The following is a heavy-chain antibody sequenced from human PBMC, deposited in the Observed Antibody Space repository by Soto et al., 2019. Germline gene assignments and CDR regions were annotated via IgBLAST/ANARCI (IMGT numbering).Heavy chain of an antibody. CDR2: VYYSGST. D-gene: IGHD3-9*01. J-gene: IGHJ4*02. CDR1: GGSISSNY. V-gene: IGHV4-59*08. CDR3: GRLEGLATISYYFDY. Sequence: SETLSLTCTVSGGSISSNYCSWIRHPPGKGLEWIGSVYYSGSTNYNHSLESRVTISVDKSKNQFSLKLMSLPAADTAVYYCGRLEGLATISYYFDYWGQGALVTVSS.